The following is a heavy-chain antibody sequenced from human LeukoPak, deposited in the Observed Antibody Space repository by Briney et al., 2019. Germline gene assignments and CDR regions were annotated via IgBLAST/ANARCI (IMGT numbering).Heavy chain of an antibody. J-gene: IGHJ4*02. Sequence: PSETLSLTCTVSGGSISSGGYYWSWIRQPPGKGLEWIGYIYHSGSTYYNPSLKSRVTISVDTSKNQFSLKLSSVTAADTAVYYCARLSIAAAGTIDYWGQGTLVTVSS. CDR2: IYHSGST. CDR1: GGSISSGGYY. D-gene: IGHD6-13*01. V-gene: IGHV4-30-2*03. CDR3: ARLSIAAAGTIDY.